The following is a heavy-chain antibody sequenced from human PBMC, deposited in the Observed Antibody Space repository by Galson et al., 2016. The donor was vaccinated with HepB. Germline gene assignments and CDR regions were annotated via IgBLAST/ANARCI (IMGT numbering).Heavy chain of an antibody. V-gene: IGHV4-39*07. CDR1: DDSISRSSYS. Sequence: SETLSLTCNVSDDSISRSSYSWGWIRQPPGKGLEWIASAYNNGGTYHNPSLKSRVTMSVDRSNNKFSLNMRSMTAADTAIYFCVRSVAEEFFDHWGQGILVTVSA. CDR2: AYNNGGT. J-gene: IGHJ4*02. D-gene: IGHD3-3*01. CDR3: VRSVAEEFFDH.